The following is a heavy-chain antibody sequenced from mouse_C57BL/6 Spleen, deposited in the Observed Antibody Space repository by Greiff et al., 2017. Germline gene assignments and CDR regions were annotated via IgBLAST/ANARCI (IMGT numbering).Heavy chain of an antibody. CDR1: GFTFSSSA. V-gene: IGHV5-9-1*02. Sequence: EVQGVESGEGLVKPGGSLKLSCAASGFTFSSSAMSWVRQTPEKRLEWVAYISSGGDYIYYADPVKGRFTISRDNARNTLYLQMSSLKSEDTAMDYCTREGSNYEAYAMDYWGQGTSVTVSS. J-gene: IGHJ4*01. CDR2: ISSGGDYI. CDR3: TREGSNYEAYAMDY. D-gene: IGHD2-5*01.